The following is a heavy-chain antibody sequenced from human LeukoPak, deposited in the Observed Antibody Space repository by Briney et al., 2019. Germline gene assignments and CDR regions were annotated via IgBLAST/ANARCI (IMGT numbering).Heavy chain of an antibody. CDR3: ARGRGYCSSTSCYTVGVAYLDI. Sequence: SETLSLTCAVYGGSFSGYYWSWIRQPPGKGLEWIGEINHSGSTNYNPSLKSRVTISVDTSKNQFSLKLSSVTAADTAVYYCARGRGYCSSTSCYTVGVAYLDIWRQGTMVTVSS. J-gene: IGHJ3*02. CDR1: GGSFSGYY. V-gene: IGHV4-34*01. CDR2: INHSGST. D-gene: IGHD2-2*02.